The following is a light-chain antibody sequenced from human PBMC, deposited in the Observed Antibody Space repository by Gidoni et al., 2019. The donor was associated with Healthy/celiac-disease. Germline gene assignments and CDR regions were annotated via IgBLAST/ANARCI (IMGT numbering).Light chain of an antibody. CDR2: GKN. Sequence: SSELTQDPAVSVALGQTVTITCQGDSLRSYYASWYQQKPGQASVLVIYGKNNRPSGIPDRFSGSSSGNTASLTITGAQAEDEADYYCNSRDTSGNHVFGTGTKVTVL. J-gene: IGLJ1*01. CDR1: SLRSYY. V-gene: IGLV3-19*01. CDR3: NSRDTSGNHV.